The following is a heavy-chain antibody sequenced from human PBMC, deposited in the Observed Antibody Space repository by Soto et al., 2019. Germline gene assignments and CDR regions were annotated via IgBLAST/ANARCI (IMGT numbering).Heavy chain of an antibody. CDR3: ARALAYCGGDCYPLPYYYGTDV. J-gene: IGHJ6*02. D-gene: IGHD2-21*02. V-gene: IGHV1-8*01. CDR2: MNPNSGNT. CDR1: GYTFTSYD. Sequence: QVQLVQSGAEVKKPGASVKVSCKASGYTFTSYDINWVRQATGQGLEWMGWMNPNSGNTGYAQKFQGRVTMTRNTSISTAYMELSSLRSEDTAVYYYARALAYCGGDCYPLPYYYGTDVWGQGTTVTVSS.